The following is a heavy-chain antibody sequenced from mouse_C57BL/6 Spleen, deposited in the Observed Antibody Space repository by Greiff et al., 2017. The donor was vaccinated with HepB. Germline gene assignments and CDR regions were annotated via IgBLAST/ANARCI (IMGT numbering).Heavy chain of an antibody. J-gene: IGHJ4*01. CDR1: GFTFSSYA. Sequence: EVKLMESGEGLVKPGGSLKLSCAASGFTFSSYAMSWVRQTPEKRLEWVAYISSGGDYIYYADTVKGRFTISRDNARKTLYLQMSSLKSEDTAMYYCTRGDYRGAMDYWGQGTSVTVSS. V-gene: IGHV5-9-1*02. CDR3: TRGDYRGAMDY. CDR2: ISSGGDYI. D-gene: IGHD2-14*01.